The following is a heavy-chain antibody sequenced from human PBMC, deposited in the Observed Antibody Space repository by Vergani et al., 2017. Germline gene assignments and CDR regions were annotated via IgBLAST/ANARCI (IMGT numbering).Heavy chain of an antibody. CDR1: GFTFSSYS. CDR2: ISSSSSYI. CDR3: AKNYDRRGYFQLPTFDY. D-gene: IGHD3-22*01. Sequence: EVQLVESGGGLVKPGGSLRLSCAASGFTFSSYSMNWVRQAPGKGLEWVSSISSSSSYIYYADSVKGRFTISRDNAKNSLYLQMNSLRAEDTAVYYCAKNYDRRGYFQLPTFDYWGQGTLVTVSS. J-gene: IGHJ4*02. V-gene: IGHV3-21*01.